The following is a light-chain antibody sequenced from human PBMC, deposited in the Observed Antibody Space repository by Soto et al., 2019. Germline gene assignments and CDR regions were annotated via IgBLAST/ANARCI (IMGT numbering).Light chain of an antibody. CDR3: SSYTSSSTYV. Sequence: QSALTQPASVSGSPGQSITISCTGTSSDVGGYNYVSWYQQQPGKAPKLMIYDVSNRPSGVSNRFSGSKSGNTASLTISGLQAEDEADYYCSSYTSSSTYVFGTGTKLIVL. CDR2: DVS. CDR1: SSDVGGYNY. V-gene: IGLV2-14*01. J-gene: IGLJ1*01.